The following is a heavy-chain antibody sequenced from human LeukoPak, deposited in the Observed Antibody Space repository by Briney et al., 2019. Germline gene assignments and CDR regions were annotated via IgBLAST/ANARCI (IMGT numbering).Heavy chain of an antibody. D-gene: IGHD6-19*01. CDR2: INWNGGST. CDR1: GFTLDDYG. Sequence: GGSLRLSCAVSGFTLDDYGMSWVRQAPRKGLEWVSGINWNGGSTGYVDSVKGRFTISRDNAKNSLHLQMNSLRAEDTALYYCARDISSGWYFDYWGQGTLVTVSS. V-gene: IGHV3-20*04. J-gene: IGHJ4*02. CDR3: ARDISSGWYFDY.